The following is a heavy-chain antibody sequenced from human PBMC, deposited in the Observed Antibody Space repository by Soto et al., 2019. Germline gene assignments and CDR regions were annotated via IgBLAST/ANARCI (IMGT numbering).Heavy chain of an antibody. V-gene: IGHV1-69*01. J-gene: IGHJ4*02. D-gene: IGHD5-12*01. Sequence: QVQLVQSGAEVKKPGSSVKVSCKASGGTFSSYAISWVRQAPGQGLEWMGGIIPIFGTANYAQKFQGRVTITADESTSTAYMELSSLRSEDTVVYYCARDGAWDGYNPYYFDYWGQGTLVTVSS. CDR2: IIPIFGTA. CDR1: GGTFSSYA. CDR3: ARDGAWDGYNPYYFDY.